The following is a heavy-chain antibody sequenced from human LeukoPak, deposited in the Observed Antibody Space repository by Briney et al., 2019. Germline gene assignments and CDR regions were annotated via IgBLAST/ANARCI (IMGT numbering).Heavy chain of an antibody. Sequence: PGGSLRLSCAASGFTFSSYGMHWVRQAPGKGLEWVAFIRYDGSNKYYADSVKGRFTISRDNSKNTLYLQMNSLRAEDTAVYYCAKRSVSGYSSSWHHFDYWGQGTLVTVSS. CDR2: IRYDGSNK. V-gene: IGHV3-30*02. J-gene: IGHJ4*02. CDR3: AKRSVSGYSSSWHHFDY. CDR1: GFTFSSYG. D-gene: IGHD6-13*01.